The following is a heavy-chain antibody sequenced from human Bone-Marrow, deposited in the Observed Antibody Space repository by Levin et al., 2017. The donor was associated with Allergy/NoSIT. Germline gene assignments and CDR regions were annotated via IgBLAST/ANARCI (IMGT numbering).Heavy chain of an antibody. CDR2: IWYDGSNK. V-gene: IGHV3-33*01. CDR3: ARGGLNTDY. J-gene: IGHJ4*02. CDR1: GFTFSNFG. Sequence: GGSLRLSCAASGFTFSNFGMHWVRQAPGKGLEWVAIIWYDGSNKYYADSVKGRFTISRDNSKNTLYLQMNSLRAEDTAVYYCARGGLNTDYWGQGTLVTVSS. D-gene: IGHD2/OR15-2a*01.